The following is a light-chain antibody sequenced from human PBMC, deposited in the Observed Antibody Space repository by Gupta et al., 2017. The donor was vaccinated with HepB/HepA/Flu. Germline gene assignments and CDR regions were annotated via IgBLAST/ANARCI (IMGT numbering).Light chain of an antibody. CDR3: QQYYSSLWT. J-gene: IGKJ1*01. Sequence: GTTQPPGSGAVSPGERATIDCKSSQNLLYSSNNKNYLAWYQQKPGQPPRLLIYWASTRESGVPDRFRGSGSGTDFTLTISSLQAENVAVYYCQQYYSSLWTFGRGTKVEIK. V-gene: IGKV4-1*01. CDR1: QNLLYSSNNKNY. CDR2: WAS.